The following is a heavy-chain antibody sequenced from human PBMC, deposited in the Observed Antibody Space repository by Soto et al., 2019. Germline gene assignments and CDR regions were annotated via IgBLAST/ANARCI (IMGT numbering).Heavy chain of an antibody. CDR2: IIPIFGTA. J-gene: IGHJ6*02. Sequence: QVQLVQSGAEVKKPGSSVKVSCKVSGGTFSSYAITWVRQAPGQGLEWMGGIIPIFGTANYAQKFQGRVTITADESTSTAYMELSSLRSEDTAVYYCASPYSSSFYYYGMDVWGQGTTVTVSS. CDR3: ASPYSSSFYYYGMDV. CDR1: GGTFSSYA. D-gene: IGHD6-6*01. V-gene: IGHV1-69*12.